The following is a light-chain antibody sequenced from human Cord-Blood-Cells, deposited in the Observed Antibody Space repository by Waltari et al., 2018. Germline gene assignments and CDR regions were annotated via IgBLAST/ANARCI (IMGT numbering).Light chain of an antibody. CDR2: DVS. Sequence: QSALTQPASVSGSTGQSITISCTGTNCDVGGYNYVSWYQQHPGKAPQRMIYDVSNRPSGVSNRFSGSKSGNTASLTISGLQAEDEADYYCSSYTSSSTLFGTGTKVTVL. J-gene: IGLJ1*01. CDR3: SSYTSSSTL. CDR1: NCDVGGYNY. V-gene: IGLV2-14*01.